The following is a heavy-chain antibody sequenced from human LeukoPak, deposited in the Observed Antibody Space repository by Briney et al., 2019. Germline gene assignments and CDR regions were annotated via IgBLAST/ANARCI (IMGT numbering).Heavy chain of an antibody. J-gene: IGHJ4*02. CDR1: GFTFSTYT. Sequence: PGGSLRLSCIASGFTFSTYTMNWVRQAPGKGLEWVSSISSSGTYIYYADSVKGRFTISRDNAKNSLYMQMNSLRAEDTAVYYCARDYDSSGYITFDYWGQGTLVTVSS. CDR3: ARDYDSSGYITFDY. D-gene: IGHD3-22*01. V-gene: IGHV3-21*01. CDR2: ISSSGTYI.